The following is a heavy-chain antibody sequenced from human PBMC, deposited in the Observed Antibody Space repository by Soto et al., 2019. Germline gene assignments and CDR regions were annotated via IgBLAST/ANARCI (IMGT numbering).Heavy chain of an antibody. CDR3: AREGRAINTIFGVVTHYYYYGMDV. V-gene: IGHV1-18*01. CDR1: GYTFTSYV. D-gene: IGHD3-3*01. Sequence: ASVKVSCKASGYTFTSYVISWVRQAPGQGLEWMGWISAYNGNTNYAQKLQGRVTMTTDTSTSTAYMELRSLRSDDTAVYYCAREGRAINTIFGVVTHYYYYGMDVWGQGTTVTVSS. J-gene: IGHJ6*02. CDR2: ISAYNGNT.